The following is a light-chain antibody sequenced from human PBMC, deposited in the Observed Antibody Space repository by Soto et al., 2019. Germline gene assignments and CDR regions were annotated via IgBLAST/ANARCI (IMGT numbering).Light chain of an antibody. CDR3: QQADSSPIT. V-gene: IGKV1-12*01. Sequence: DIEMTQSPSYLAASLGDRVTITCRASQGIKNWLAWYQQKPGKAPNLLIYTGSSLQSGVPSRFRGSGSGTDFTLTINSLQPEDFETYYCQQADSSPITFGQGTRLEIK. CDR1: QGIKNW. CDR2: TGS. J-gene: IGKJ5*01.